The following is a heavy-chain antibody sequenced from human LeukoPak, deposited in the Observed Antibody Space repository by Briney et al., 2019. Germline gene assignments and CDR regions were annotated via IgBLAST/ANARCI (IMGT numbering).Heavy chain of an antibody. D-gene: IGHD3/OR15-3a*01. J-gene: IGHJ4*02. CDR1: GGSFSGYY. CDR3: ARGHWTYYFDY. V-gene: IGHV4-34*01. Sequence: SETLSLTCAVYGGSFSGYYWSWIRQPPGKGLEWIGEINHSGSTNYNPSLKSRVTISVDTSKNQFSLKLSSVTAADTAVYYCARGHWTYYFDYWGQGTLVTVSS. CDR2: INHSGST.